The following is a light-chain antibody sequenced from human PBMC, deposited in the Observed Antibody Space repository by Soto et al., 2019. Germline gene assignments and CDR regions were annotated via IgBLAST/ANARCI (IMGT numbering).Light chain of an antibody. J-gene: IGKJ2*01. CDR1: QSVASNY. Sequence: EIVLTQSPGTLSLSAGERATLSCRASQSVASNYLAWYQQKPGQSPRLLIYGASSRATDIPDRFSGSGSGTYFTLTISSLEPEDFAVYYCQQYGISPPYTFGQGTKLEI. CDR2: GAS. V-gene: IGKV3-20*01. CDR3: QQYGISPPYT.